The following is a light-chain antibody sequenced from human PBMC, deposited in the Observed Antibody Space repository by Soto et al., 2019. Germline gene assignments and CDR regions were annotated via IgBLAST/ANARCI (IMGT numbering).Light chain of an antibody. J-gene: IGLJ1*01. CDR2: SSN. CDR1: SSNIGSET. CDR3: AAWDDSLNAGV. V-gene: IGLV1-44*01. Sequence: QSVLTQPPSASGTPGQRVSISCSGISSNIGSETVNWYQQFPGTAPKLLIHSSNQRPSGVPDRFSGSKSGTSAFLDISGLQSEDEAEYYCAAWDDSLNAGVFGTGTKVTVL.